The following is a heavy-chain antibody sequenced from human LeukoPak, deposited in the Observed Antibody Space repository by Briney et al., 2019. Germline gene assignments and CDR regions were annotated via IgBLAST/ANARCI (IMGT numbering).Heavy chain of an antibody. D-gene: IGHD3-3*01. CDR3: ARGLDFWSGSYDY. CDR1: GFTFSTYS. J-gene: IGHJ4*02. Sequence: GGSLRLSCAASGFTFSTYSLNWVRQAPGKGLEWVSYISSTSNTIYYADSVKGRFTISRDNAKNSLYLQMNSLSAEDTAVYYCARGLDFWSGSYDYWGQGTLVTVSS. CDR2: ISSTSNTI. V-gene: IGHV3-48*01.